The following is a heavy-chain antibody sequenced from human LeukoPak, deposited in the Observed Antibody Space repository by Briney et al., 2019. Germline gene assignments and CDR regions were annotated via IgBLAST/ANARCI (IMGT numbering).Heavy chain of an antibody. CDR3: ARGRVLRYFDWFGTGPGKLDI. J-gene: IGHJ3*02. Sequence: PGGSLRLSCAASGFTFSDYYMNWIRQAPGRGLEWVSYISSSGSTIYYADSVKGRFTISRDNAKNSLYLQMNRLRGEDTAVYYCARGRVLRYFDWFGTGPGKLDIWGQGTMVTVSS. CDR1: GFTFSDYY. D-gene: IGHD3-9*01. CDR2: ISSSGSTI. V-gene: IGHV3-11*01.